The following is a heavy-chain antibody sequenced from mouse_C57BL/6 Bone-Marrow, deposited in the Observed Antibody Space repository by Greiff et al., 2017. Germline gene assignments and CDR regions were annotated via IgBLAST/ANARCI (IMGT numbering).Heavy chain of an antibody. Sequence: VQLQQSGPELVKPGASVKISCKASGYTFTDYYMNWVKQSHGKSLEWIGDINPNNGGTSYNQKLKGKATLTVDKSSSTAYMELRSLTSEDSAVCYCARDYYGSSWYFDYWGQGTILTVSS. CDR2: INPNNGGT. J-gene: IGHJ2*01. D-gene: IGHD1-1*01. CDR3: ARDYYGSSWYFDY. CDR1: GYTFTDYY. V-gene: IGHV1-26*01.